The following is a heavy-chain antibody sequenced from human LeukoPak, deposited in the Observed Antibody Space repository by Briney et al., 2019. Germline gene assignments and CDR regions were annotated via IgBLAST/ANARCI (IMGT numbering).Heavy chain of an antibody. CDR2: IWYDGSNK. Sequence: GGSLRLSCAASGFTFSSYGMHWVRQAPGKGLEWVAVIWYDGSNKYYADSVKGRFTISRDNSKNTLYLQMNSLRAEDTAVYYCARGYGDYPTHYYDMDVWGQGTTVTVSS. D-gene: IGHD4-17*01. CDR3: ARGYGDYPTHYYDMDV. J-gene: IGHJ6*02. CDR1: GFTFSSYG. V-gene: IGHV3-33*01.